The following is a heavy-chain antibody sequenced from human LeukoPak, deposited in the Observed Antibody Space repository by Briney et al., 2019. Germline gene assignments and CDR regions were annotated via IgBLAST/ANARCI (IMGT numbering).Heavy chain of an antibody. Sequence: AGGSLRLSCAASGFTFSSYEMNWVRQAPGKGLDWVSYISSSGTTIYYADSLKGRFTISIDNAENSVYLQMNSLRAQDTAVYYCARPYYYASGSSYFDYWGQGTLVTVSS. CDR2: ISSSGTTI. D-gene: IGHD3-10*01. CDR3: ARPYYYASGSSYFDY. CDR1: GFTFSSYE. V-gene: IGHV3-48*03. J-gene: IGHJ4*02.